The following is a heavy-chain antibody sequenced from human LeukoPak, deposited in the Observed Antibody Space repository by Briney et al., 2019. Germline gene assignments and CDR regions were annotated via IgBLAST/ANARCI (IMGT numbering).Heavy chain of an antibody. Sequence: ASVKVSCKASGYTFTSHGISWVRQAPGQGLEWMGWISAYNGNTNYAQKLQGRVTMTTDTSTSTAYMELRSLRSDDTAVYYCARGGDSSGYHYSLPLDYWGQGTLVTVSS. D-gene: IGHD3-22*01. CDR3: ARGGDSSGYHYSLPLDY. J-gene: IGHJ4*02. CDR1: GYTFTSHG. CDR2: ISAYNGNT. V-gene: IGHV1-18*01.